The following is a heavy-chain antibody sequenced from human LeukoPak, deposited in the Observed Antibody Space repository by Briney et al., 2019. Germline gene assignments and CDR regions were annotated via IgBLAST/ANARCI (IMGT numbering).Heavy chain of an antibody. V-gene: IGHV4-59*01. D-gene: IGHD6-19*01. CDR1: GGSISSYY. CDR3: AREVSSGWFDY. J-gene: IGHJ4*02. CDR2: IYYSGST. Sequence: SETLSLTRTVSGGSISSYYGSWIRQPPGEGREWSGYIYYSGSTNYNPSLKRRVTISVDTSKNQFSLKLSSVTAADTAVYYCAREVSSGWFDYWGQGTLVTVSS.